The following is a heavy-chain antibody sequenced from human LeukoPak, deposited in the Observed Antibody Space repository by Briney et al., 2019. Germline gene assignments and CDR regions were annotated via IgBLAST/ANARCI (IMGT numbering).Heavy chain of an antibody. J-gene: IGHJ4*02. CDR2: IYPGDSDT. V-gene: IGHV5-51*01. Sequence: GESLKISCKGSGYSFTSYWIGWVRQMPGKGLEWMGIIYPGDSDTRYSPSFQGQVTISADKSISTAYLQWRSLKASDTAMYYCARVLTSKVGANREFVRDRDDYWGQGTLVTVSS. D-gene: IGHD1-26*01. CDR3: ARVLTSKVGANREFVRDRDDY. CDR1: GYSFTSYW.